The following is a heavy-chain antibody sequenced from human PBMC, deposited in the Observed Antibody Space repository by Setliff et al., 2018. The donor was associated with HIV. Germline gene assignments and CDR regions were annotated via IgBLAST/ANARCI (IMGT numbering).Heavy chain of an antibody. V-gene: IGHV1-18*04. D-gene: IGHD3-9*01. CDR3: ARDYRTTDILSSGYMDV. J-gene: IGHJ6*03. CDR2: ISTYNGNT. Sequence: ASVKVSCKASGYTFTDYFIHWVRQAPGQGLEWMGWISTYNGNTHYAQKLQGRVTLTTDTSTSTAYLELRSLRSDDTAVYYCARDYRTTDILSSGYMDVWGKGTTVTVSS. CDR1: GYTFTDYF.